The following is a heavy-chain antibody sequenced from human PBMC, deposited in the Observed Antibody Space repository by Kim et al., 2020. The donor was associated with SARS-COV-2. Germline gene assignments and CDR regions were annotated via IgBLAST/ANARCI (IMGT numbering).Heavy chain of an antibody. CDR3: ARHPPYFRGGLSVFDY. Sequence: SETLSLTCTVSGGSISSSNYYWGWIRQPPGKGLEWIGNIYYSGSTYYNPSLKSRVTMSVDTSKNQFSLRLSSVTATDTAVYFCARHPPYFRGGLSVFDYWGQGTLVTVSS. D-gene: IGHD5-12*01. V-gene: IGHV4-39*01. CDR1: GGSISSSNYY. CDR2: IYYSGST. J-gene: IGHJ4*02.